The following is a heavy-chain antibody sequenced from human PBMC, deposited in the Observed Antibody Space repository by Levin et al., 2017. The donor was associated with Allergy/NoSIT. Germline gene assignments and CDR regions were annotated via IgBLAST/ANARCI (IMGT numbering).Heavy chain of an antibody. D-gene: IGHD4-17*01. V-gene: IGHV3-23*01. CDR2: ISGSGGST. CDR3: AKDDYGDYNDDY. Sequence: GESLKISCAASGFTFSSYAMSWVRQAPGKGLEWVSAISGSGGSTYYADSVKGRFTISRDNSKNTLYLQMNSLRAEDTAVYYCAKDDYGDYNDDYWGQGTLVTVSS. CDR1: GFTFSSYA. J-gene: IGHJ4*02.